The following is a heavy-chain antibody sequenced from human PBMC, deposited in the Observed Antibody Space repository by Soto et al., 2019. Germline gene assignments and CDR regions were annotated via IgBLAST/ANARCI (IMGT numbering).Heavy chain of an antibody. Sequence: PSETLSLTCSVSGGSIRSGGYYWSWIRQHPGKGLECIGYIYYSGSTYYNPSLKSRVTISVDTSKNKFSLNLSSVTAADTAVYYCARALAQWLGNAFDIWGQGTMVTVS. V-gene: IGHV4-31*03. CDR1: GGSIRSGGYY. CDR2: IYYSGST. CDR3: ARALAQWLGNAFDI. J-gene: IGHJ3*02. D-gene: IGHD6-19*01.